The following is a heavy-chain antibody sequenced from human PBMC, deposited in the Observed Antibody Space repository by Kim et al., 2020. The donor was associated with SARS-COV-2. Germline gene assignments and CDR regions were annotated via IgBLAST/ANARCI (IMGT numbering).Heavy chain of an antibody. J-gene: IGHJ4*02. Sequence: SLKSRVTISVDTSKNQFSLKLSSVTAADTAVYYCARDLYYDSSGYSYFDYWGQGTLVTVSS. CDR3: ARDLYYDSSGYSYFDY. D-gene: IGHD3-22*01. V-gene: IGHV4-39*07.